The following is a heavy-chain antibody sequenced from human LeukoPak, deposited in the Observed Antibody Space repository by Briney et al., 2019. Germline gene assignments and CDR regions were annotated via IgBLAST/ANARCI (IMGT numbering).Heavy chain of an antibody. CDR1: GFTFSAYA. CDR2: IHGSGGTT. J-gene: IGHJ3*02. Sequence: GGPLRLSCAASGFTFSAYAVTWIRQAPGKGLEWVSSIHGSGGTTYYADSVKGRFTVSRDNSKNTLYLQMNSLRVEDTAVYYCAKDKRPMVRGVIPHDAFDIWGQGTMVTVSS. CDR3: AKDKRPMVRGVIPHDAFDI. V-gene: IGHV3-23*01. D-gene: IGHD3-10*01.